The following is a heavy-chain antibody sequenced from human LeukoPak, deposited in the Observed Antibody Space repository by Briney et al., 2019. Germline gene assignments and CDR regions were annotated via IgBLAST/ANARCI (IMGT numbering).Heavy chain of an antibody. Sequence: ASVKVSCRASGYTFTSYYMHWVRQAPGQGLEWMGIINPSGGSTSYAQKFQGRVTMTRDTSTSTVYMELSSLRSGDTAVYYCARAYCGGDCYNDYWGQGTLVTVSS. CDR1: GYTFTSYY. CDR2: INPSGGST. CDR3: ARAYCGGDCYNDY. V-gene: IGHV1-46*01. J-gene: IGHJ4*02. D-gene: IGHD2-21*02.